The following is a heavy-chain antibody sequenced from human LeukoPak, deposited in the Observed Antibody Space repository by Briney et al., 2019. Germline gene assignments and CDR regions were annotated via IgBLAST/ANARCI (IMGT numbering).Heavy chain of an antibody. Sequence: SETLSLTCIVSGYSIFSDYFWGWVRQPPGKGPEWIGSIFHSGSVFYNPSLRSRVTLSIEPSKNRFSLELTSVTAADTAIYYCARVVASTSIDSWGQGTLVTVSS. CDR1: GYSIFSDYF. D-gene: IGHD2-15*01. CDR3: ARVVASTSIDS. V-gene: IGHV4-38-2*02. CDR2: IFHSGSV. J-gene: IGHJ4*02.